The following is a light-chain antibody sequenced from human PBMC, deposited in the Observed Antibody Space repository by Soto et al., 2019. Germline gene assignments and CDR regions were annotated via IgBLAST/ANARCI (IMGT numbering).Light chain of an antibody. V-gene: IGKV1-39*01. CDR1: QSISNY. J-gene: IGKJ4*01. Sequence: DIQMTQSPSSLSASVGDRVTITCRASQSISNYLNWYQHKAGKAPKVLIYAASSLQRGVPSRFSGSGSGTDFTLTISSLQPEDFATYYCQQANSFPHTFGGGTKVDIK. CDR3: QQANSFPHT. CDR2: AAS.